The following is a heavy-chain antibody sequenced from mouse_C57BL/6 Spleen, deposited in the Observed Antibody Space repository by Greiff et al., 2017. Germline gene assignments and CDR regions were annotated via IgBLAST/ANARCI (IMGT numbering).Heavy chain of an antibody. J-gene: IGHJ4*01. V-gene: IGHV1-18*01. Sequence: EVMLVESGPELVKPGASVKIPCKASGYTFTDYNMDWVKQSHGKSLEWIGDINPNNGGTIYNQKFKGKATLTVDKSSSTAYMELRSLTSEDTAVYYCARRRNDGYSYYYAMDYWGQGTSVTVSS. D-gene: IGHD2-3*01. CDR1: GYTFTDYN. CDR3: ARRRNDGYSYYYAMDY. CDR2: INPNNGGT.